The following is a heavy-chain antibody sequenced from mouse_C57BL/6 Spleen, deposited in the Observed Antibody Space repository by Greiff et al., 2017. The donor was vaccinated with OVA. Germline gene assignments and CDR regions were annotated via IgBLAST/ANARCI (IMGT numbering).Heavy chain of an antibody. Sequence: QVQLQQSGPELVKPGASVKISCKASGYAFSSSWMNWVKQRPGKGLEWIGRIYPGDGDTNYNGKFKGKATLTADKSSSTAYMQLSSLTSEDSAVYFCARLEEDRDFDYWGQGTTLTVSS. CDR2: IYPGDGDT. J-gene: IGHJ2*01. CDR3: ARLEEDRDFDY. V-gene: IGHV1-82*01. CDR1: GYAFSSSW.